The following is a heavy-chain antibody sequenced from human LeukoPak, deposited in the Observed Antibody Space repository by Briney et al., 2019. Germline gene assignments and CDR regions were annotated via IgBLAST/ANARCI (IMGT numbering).Heavy chain of an antibody. CDR2: IYTSGST. CDR3: ARRRVRYSSSQGEFDP. D-gene: IGHD6-13*01. V-gene: IGHV4-61*02. Sequence: PSETLSLTCTVSGGSISSGSYYWSWIRQPAGKGLEWIGRIYTSGSTNYNPSLKSRVTISVDTSKNQFSLKLSSVTAADTAVYYCARRRVRYSSSQGEFDPWGQGTLVTVSS. J-gene: IGHJ5*02. CDR1: GGSISSGSYY.